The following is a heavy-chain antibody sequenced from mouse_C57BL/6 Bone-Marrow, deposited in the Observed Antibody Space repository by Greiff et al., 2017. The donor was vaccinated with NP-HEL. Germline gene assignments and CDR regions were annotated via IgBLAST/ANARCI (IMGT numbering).Heavy chain of an antibody. Sequence: EVKLVESGGGLVQPGGSLKLSCAASGFTFSDYYMYWVRQTPEKRLEWVAYISNGGGSTYYPDTVKGRFTISRDNAKNTLYLQMSRLKSEDTAMYYCARHNDYPFAYWGQGTLVTVSA. CDR2: ISNGGGST. D-gene: IGHD2-4*01. CDR1: GFTFSDYY. V-gene: IGHV5-12*01. CDR3: ARHNDYPFAY. J-gene: IGHJ3*01.